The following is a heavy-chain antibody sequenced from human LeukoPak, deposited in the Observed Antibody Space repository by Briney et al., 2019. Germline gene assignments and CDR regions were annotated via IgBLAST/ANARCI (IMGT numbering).Heavy chain of an antibody. D-gene: IGHD3-10*01. V-gene: IGHV3-30*03. CDR2: ISYDGSNK. CDR3: GGLWSLDY. J-gene: IGHJ4*02. CDR1: GFTFSSYG. Sequence: PGGSLRLSCAASGFTFSSYGMHWVRQAPGKGLEWVAVISYDGSNKYYADSVKGRFTISRDNSKNTLYLQMNSLRAEDTAVYYCGGLWSLDYWGQGTLVTVSS.